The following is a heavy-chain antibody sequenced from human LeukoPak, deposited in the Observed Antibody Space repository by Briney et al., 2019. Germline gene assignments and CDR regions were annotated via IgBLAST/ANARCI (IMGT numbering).Heavy chain of an antibody. V-gene: IGHV3-30*19. J-gene: IGHJ4*02. D-gene: IGHD1-14*01. CDR2: IWSDGTNR. CDR3: VPAFKREAPPPGFDF. CDR1: GFTFSSYG. Sequence: GRSLRLSCAASGFTFSSYGMHWVRQAPGKGLEWVAVIWSDGTNRLHADSVKGRFTISRDNSKNTLYLQMSSLTPEDTAVYYCVPAFKREAPPPGFDFWGQGTLVTVSS.